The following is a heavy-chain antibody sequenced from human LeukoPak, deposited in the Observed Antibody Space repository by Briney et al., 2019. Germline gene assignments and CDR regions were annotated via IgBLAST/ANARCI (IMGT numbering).Heavy chain of an antibody. CDR2: FDPEDGET. CDR3: ATEWEASAGGHYFDY. CDR1: GYTLTELS. V-gene: IGHV1-24*01. J-gene: IGHJ4*02. Sequence: GASVKVSCKVSGYTLTELSMHWVRQAPGKGLEWMRGFDPEDGETIYAQKFQGRVTMTEDTSTDTAYMELSSLRSEDTAVYYCATEWEASAGGHYFDYWGQGTLVTVSS. D-gene: IGHD1-26*01.